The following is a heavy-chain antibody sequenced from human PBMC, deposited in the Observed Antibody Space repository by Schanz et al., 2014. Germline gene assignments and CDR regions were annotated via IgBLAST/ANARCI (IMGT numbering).Heavy chain of an antibody. CDR3: ARAFGGYDPAGALDY. CDR1: GGTFSSFG. Sequence: VQLEQSGAEVKKPGSSVKVSCKASGGTFSSFGINWVRQARGQGLEWVGRFIPILDVANYAQKFQGRVTITADRSTSTSYMELTSLRFDDTAVYYCARAFGGYDPAGALDYWGQGTLVTVSS. J-gene: IGHJ4*02. CDR2: FIPILDVA. V-gene: IGHV1-69*04. D-gene: IGHD5-12*01.